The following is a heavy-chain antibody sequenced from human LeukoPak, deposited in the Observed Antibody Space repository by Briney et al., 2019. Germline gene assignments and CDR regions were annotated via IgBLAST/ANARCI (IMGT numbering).Heavy chain of an antibody. CDR3: ARVGSGSYAIDY. D-gene: IGHD1-26*01. V-gene: IGHV4-59*12. CDR2: IHYSGSS. CDR1: GDSTSNFY. J-gene: IGHJ4*02. Sequence: SETLSLTCTVSGDSTSNFYWNWIRQSPGKGLEWIGNIHYSGSSVYNPSLKSRVTISIDTSRRQFFLKLNSVTAADTAVYYCARVGSGSYAIDYWGQGTLVTVSS.